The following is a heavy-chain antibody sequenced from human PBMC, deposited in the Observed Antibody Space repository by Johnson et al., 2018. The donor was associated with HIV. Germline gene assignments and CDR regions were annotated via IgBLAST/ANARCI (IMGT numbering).Heavy chain of an antibody. V-gene: IGHV3-11*01. D-gene: IGHD3-22*01. CDR3: ARDTTMIVVSDAFDI. CDR2: ISSSGITI. CDR1: GFTFSDYY. Sequence: QVQLVESGGGLVKPGGSLRLSCAASGFTFSDYYMSWIRQAPGKGLEWVSYISSSGITIYYADSVKGRFTISRDNAKNSLYLQMNSLRAEDTALYYCARDTTMIVVSDAFDIWGQGTMVTVSS. J-gene: IGHJ3*02.